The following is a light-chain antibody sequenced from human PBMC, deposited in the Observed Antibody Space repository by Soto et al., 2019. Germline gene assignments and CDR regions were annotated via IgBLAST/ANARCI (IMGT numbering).Light chain of an antibody. V-gene: IGKV3-11*01. CDR3: QQRSNWPPIT. CDR1: QFVSSN. CDR2: DAS. J-gene: IGKJ5*01. Sequence: SVRASQFVSSNLAWYQQTPGQAPRLLIFDASNRATGIPARFSGSGSGTDFTLTISSLEPEDFAVYYCQQRSNWPPITFGQGTRLEIK.